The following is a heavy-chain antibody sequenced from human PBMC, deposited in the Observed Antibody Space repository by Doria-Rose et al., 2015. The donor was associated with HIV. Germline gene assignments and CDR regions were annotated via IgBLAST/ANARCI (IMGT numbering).Heavy chain of an antibody. Sequence: VTLKESGPVLVKPTETLTLTCTVSGVSLSSPGMGVSWIRQPPGKALEWLANIFSDDDRSYTSSLKSRLTTSRGTSKSQVVLTMTDMDPVDTATYYCARIKSSRWYHKYYFDFWGQGTLVIVSA. CDR2: IFSDDDR. D-gene: IGHD6-13*01. V-gene: IGHV2-26*01. CDR1: GVSLSSPGMG. J-gene: IGHJ4*02. CDR3: ARIKSSRWYHKYYFDF.